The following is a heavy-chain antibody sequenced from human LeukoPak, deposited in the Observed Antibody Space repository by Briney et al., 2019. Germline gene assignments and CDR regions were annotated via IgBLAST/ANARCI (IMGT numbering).Heavy chain of an antibody. Sequence: GASVKVSCKPSGYTFTDYHIHWVRQAPGQGFEWMGWINHNGGGTNYAQSFQGRVTLTSDTSIRTTYMELSGLRSDDTAVYYCVRRGGAFFDYWGQGTLVTVSS. CDR3: VRRGGAFFDY. J-gene: IGHJ4*02. D-gene: IGHD3-16*01. CDR1: GYTFTDYH. CDR2: INHNGGGT. V-gene: IGHV1-2*02.